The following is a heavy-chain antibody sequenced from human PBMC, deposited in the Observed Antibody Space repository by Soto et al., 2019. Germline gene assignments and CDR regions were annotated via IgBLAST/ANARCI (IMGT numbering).Heavy chain of an antibody. CDR1: GGTFSSYA. D-gene: IGHD2-2*01. J-gene: IGHJ5*02. CDR3: ARGGGYIVVVPAATYNWFDP. Sequence: QVQLVQSGAEVKKPGASVKVSCKASGGTFSSYAISWVRQAPGQGLEWMGGIIPIFGTANYAQKFQGRVTITADESTSTAYMELSSLRSEDTAVYYCARGGGYIVVVPAATYNWFDPWGQGTLVTVSS. V-gene: IGHV1-69*01. CDR2: IIPIFGTA.